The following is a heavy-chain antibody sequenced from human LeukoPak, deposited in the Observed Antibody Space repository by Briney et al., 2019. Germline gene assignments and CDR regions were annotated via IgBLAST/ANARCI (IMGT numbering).Heavy chain of an antibody. CDR2: ISHSGGST. D-gene: IGHD6-19*01. J-gene: IGHJ6*02. V-gene: IGHV3-23*01. CDR3: AKKYSSGWYGGNYYGMDV. Sequence: GGSLRLSCAASGFTVSSNYMSWVRQAPGKGLEWVSAISHSGGSTYYADSVRGRFTISRDNSKNTLFLQMNSLRAEDTAVYYCAKKYSSGWYGGNYYGMDVWGQGTTVTVSS. CDR1: GFTVSSNY.